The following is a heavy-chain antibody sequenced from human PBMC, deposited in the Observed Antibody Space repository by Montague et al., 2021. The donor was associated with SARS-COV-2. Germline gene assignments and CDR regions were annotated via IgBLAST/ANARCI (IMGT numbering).Heavy chain of an antibody. D-gene: IGHD3-10*01. V-gene: IGHV4-39*01. Sequence: SETLSLTCTVSGGSISSSSCYWGWIRQPPGKGLEWIGSIFYSGSTDYNPSLKSRVTTSVDTSKNQFSLKLSSVTAADTAVYYCASMVRAQVYYFDYWGQGTLVTVSS. J-gene: IGHJ4*02. CDR1: GGSISSSSCY. CDR3: ASMVRAQVYYFDY. CDR2: IFYSGST.